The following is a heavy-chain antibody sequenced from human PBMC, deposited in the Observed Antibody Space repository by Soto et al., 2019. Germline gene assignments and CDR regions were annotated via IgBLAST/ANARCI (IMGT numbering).Heavy chain of an antibody. CDR3: ATVRPIAATGPDAFDI. D-gene: IGHD2-15*01. J-gene: IGHJ3*02. V-gene: IGHV3-23*01. CDR2: ISGSGGST. Sequence: GGALRLSCAASGLTFSSYAMSWVRQAPGKGLEWVSAISGSGGSTYYADSVKGRFTISRDNSKNTLYLQMNSLRAEDTAVYYCATVRPIAATGPDAFDIWGQGTMVTVSS. CDR1: GLTFSSYA.